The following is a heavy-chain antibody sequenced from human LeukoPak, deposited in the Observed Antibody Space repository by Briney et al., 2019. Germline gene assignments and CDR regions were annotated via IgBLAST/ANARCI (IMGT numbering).Heavy chain of an antibody. V-gene: IGHV1-69*05. CDR1: GGTFSSYA. CDR3: ANDEYCTNGVCYAPFGY. Sequence: ASVKVSCKASGGTFSSYAISWVRQAPGQGLEWMGRIIPIFGTANYAQKFQGRVTITTDESTSTAYMELSSLRSEDTAVYYCANDEYCTNGVCYAPFGYWGQGTLVTVSS. D-gene: IGHD2-8*01. CDR2: IIPIFGTA. J-gene: IGHJ4*02.